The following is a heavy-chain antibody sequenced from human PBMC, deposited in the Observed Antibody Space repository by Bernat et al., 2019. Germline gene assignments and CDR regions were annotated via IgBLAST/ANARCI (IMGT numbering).Heavy chain of an antibody. D-gene: IGHD4-17*01. J-gene: IGHJ4*02. CDR3: ASGGTDYGDPLNY. Sequence: QVQLQESGPGLVKPSETLSLTCTVPGGSISSYYWSWIRQPPGKGLEWIGYIFYSGSTNYNPSLKSRVTITVDTSKNQFSLKLSSVTAADTAVYYCASGGTDYGDPLNYWGQGTLVTVSS. CDR2: IFYSGST. CDR1: GGSISSYY. V-gene: IGHV4-59*01.